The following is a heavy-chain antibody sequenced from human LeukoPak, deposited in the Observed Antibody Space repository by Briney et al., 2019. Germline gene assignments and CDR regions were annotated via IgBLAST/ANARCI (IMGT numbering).Heavy chain of an antibody. J-gene: IGHJ4*02. CDR3: AKAVTPSDELDY. D-gene: IGHD3-16*01. Sequence: TGGSLRLSCAASGFTFSTYGMGWVRQAPGKGLEWVSALSGSGGTTYYADSVKGRFTISRDNSKNTLYLQMNSLRAEDTAVYYCAKAVTPSDELDYWGQGTLVTVSS. CDR1: GFTFSTYG. CDR2: LSGSGGTT. V-gene: IGHV3-23*01.